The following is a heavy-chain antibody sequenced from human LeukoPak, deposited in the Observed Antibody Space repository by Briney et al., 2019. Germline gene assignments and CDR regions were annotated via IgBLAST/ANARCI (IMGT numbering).Heavy chain of an antibody. CDR2: ISYDGSTK. CDR3: ARGRGSYSNYGMDV. V-gene: IGHV3-30*03. D-gene: IGHD1-26*01. CDR1: GFTFNTYG. Sequence: TGGSLRLSCAASGFTFNTYGMHWVRQAPGKGLEWVAAISYDGSTKYYADSVKGRFTISRDNAKNSLYLQMNSLRAEDTAVYYCARGRGSYSNYGMDVWGQGTTVTVSS. J-gene: IGHJ6*02.